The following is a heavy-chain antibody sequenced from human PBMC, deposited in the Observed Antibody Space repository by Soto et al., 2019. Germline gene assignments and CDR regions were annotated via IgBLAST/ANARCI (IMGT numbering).Heavy chain of an antibody. D-gene: IGHD2-21*01. J-gene: IGHJ6*02. CDR3: ARDPLIGNTDYGLDV. CDR2: IKQDGSEK. Sequence: EVQLVESGGALFGPGGSLRLPFPAPGFTFRNYWMSWVRKAPGKGLGGVANIKQDGSEKYYVDSMKGRISISRDNAGNSLHLQVTSLRAEDTAVYYCARDPLIGNTDYGLDVWGQGTTVTVSS. V-gene: IGHV3-7*01. CDR1: GFTFRNYW.